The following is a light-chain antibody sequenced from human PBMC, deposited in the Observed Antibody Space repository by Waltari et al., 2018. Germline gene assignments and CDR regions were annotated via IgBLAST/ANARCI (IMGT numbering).Light chain of an antibody. V-gene: IGLV3-21*01. CDR3: QVWDTAQGV. J-gene: IGLJ3*02. CDR2: YDR. Sequence: FVLTQPPSVSLAPGKTARITCGGNNIGSYGEHWYQQRPGPAPVLVCHYDRERPSGIPERFSGSNSGSTATLTIRRVEAGDEADYYCQVWDTAQGVFGGGTKLTVL. CDR1: NIGSYG.